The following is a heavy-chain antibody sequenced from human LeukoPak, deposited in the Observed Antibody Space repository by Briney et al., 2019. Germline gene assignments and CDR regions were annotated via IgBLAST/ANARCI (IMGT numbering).Heavy chain of an antibody. D-gene: IGHD3-22*01. CDR2: IYYSGST. J-gene: IGHJ3*02. CDR1: GGSISSYY. Sequence: PSETLSLTCTVSGGSISSYYWSWIRQPPGKGLEWIGYIYYSGSTNYNPSLKSRVTISVDTSKNQFSLKLSSVTAADTAVYYCARGGYFIGDAFDIWGQGTMVTVSS. V-gene: IGHV4-59*12. CDR3: ARGGYFIGDAFDI.